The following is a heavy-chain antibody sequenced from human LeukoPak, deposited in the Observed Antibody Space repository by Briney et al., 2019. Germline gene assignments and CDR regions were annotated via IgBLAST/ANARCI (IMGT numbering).Heavy chain of an antibody. D-gene: IGHD2-21*01. V-gene: IGHV3-30*18. CDR1: GFTYSNYG. CDR3: AKDLLAVDLFDS. J-gene: IGHJ4*02. CDR2: VSYDGNNK. Sequence: GGSLRLSCAASGFTYSNYGMHWVRQAPGKGLEWVALVSYDGNNKFYADSVKGRFTISRDNSKNTLYLQMNSLRPGDTAVYYCAKDLLAVDLFDSWGQGTLVTVSS.